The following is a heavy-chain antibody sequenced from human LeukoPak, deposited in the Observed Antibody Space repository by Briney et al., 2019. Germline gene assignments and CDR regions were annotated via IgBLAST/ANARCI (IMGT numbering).Heavy chain of an antibody. Sequence: ASQTLSLTCTVSGGSISSGGYYWSWIRQHPGKGLEWIGYIYYSGSTYYNPSLKSRVTISVDTSKNQFSLKLSSVTAADTAVYYCARGRLRVNYFDYWGQGTLVTVSP. D-gene: IGHD2-21*01. J-gene: IGHJ4*02. V-gene: IGHV4-31*03. CDR2: IYYSGST. CDR1: GGSISSGGYY. CDR3: ARGRLRVNYFDY.